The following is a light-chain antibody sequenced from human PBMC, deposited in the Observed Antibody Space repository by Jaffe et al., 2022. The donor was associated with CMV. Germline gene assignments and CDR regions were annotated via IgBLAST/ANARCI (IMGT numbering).Light chain of an antibody. Sequence: NVVLTQPHSVSESPGKTVTISCTRSSGSIASSYVQWHQQRPGSAPTTVILEDNQRPSGVPERFSGSIDTSANSASLTISGLKTEDEADYYCQSYVGNTVLFGGGTKLTVL. CDR1: SGSIASSY. CDR2: EDN. J-gene: IGLJ3*02. V-gene: IGLV6-57*04. CDR3: QSYVGNTVL.